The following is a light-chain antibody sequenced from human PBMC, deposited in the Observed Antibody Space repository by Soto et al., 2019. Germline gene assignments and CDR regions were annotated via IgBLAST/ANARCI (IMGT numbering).Light chain of an antibody. CDR3: QQYYYLPYT. J-gene: IGKJ2*01. Sequence: DIQMTQSPSSLSASVGDRVTMTCRASQAISKDLNWYQQKPGKAPKLLMFEASNLQTGVSSRFSGSGSWTDFTLTINSLQPEDFATYYCQQYYYLPYTFGQGTTLEI. CDR1: QAISKD. V-gene: IGKV1-33*01. CDR2: EAS.